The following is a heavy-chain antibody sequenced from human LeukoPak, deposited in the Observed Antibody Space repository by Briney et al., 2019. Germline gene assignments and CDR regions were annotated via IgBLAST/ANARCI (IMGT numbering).Heavy chain of an antibody. Sequence: SETLSLTCTVSGGSISSYYWSWIRRPPGRGLEWIGYIYYSGSTNYNPSLKSRVTISVDTSKNQFSLKLSSVTAADTAVYYCARLRLGVGSAFDIWGQGTMVTVSS. J-gene: IGHJ3*02. CDR2: IYYSGST. CDR1: GGSISSYY. D-gene: IGHD3-16*01. CDR3: ARLRLGVGSAFDI. V-gene: IGHV4-59*08.